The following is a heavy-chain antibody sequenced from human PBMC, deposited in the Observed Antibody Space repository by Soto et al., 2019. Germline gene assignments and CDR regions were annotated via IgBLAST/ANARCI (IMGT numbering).Heavy chain of an antibody. J-gene: IGHJ3*02. CDR2: IYWDDDK. CDR1: GFSLSTSGVG. Sequence: QITLKESGPTLVKPTQTLTLTCTFSGFSLSTSGVGVGWIRQPPGKALEWLALIYWDDDKRYSPSLKSRLTITKDTSKTQVVLTMTNMGHVDTATYYCAHRRRASSSWYAFDIWGQGTMVTVSS. CDR3: AHRRRASSSWYAFDI. D-gene: IGHD6-13*01. V-gene: IGHV2-5*02.